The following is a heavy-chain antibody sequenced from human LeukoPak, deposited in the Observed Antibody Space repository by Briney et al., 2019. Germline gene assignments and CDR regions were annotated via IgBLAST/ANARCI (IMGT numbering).Heavy chain of an antibody. CDR1: GFTFSSYA. D-gene: IGHD6-13*01. CDR3: AKDGVATAGRGSHFDY. Sequence: KPGGSLRLSCAASGFTFSSYAMSWVRQAPGKGLGWVSVISGSGGSTYYVDSVKGRFTISRDNSKNTLYLQMNSLRAEDTAVYYCAKDGVATAGRGSHFDYWGQGTLVTVSS. J-gene: IGHJ4*02. V-gene: IGHV3-23*01. CDR2: ISGSGGST.